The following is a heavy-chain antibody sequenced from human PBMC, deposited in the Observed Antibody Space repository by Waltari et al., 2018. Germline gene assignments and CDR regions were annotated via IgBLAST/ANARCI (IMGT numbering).Heavy chain of an antibody. CDR2: IYYSGST. J-gene: IGHJ5*02. CDR1: GGSISSSSYY. V-gene: IGHV4-39*01. Sequence: QLQLQESGPGLVKPSETLSLTCTVSGGSISSSSYYWGWIRQPPGKGLEWIGSIYYSGSTYYNPSHKSRVTISVDTSKNQFSLKLSPVTAADAAVYYCARQTSEMRGFDLWGQGTLVTVSS. CDR3: ARQTSEMRGFDL.